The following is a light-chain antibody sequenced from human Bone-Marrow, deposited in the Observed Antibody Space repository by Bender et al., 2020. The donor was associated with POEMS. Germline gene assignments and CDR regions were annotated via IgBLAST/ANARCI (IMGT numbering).Light chain of an antibody. Sequence: SSELTQPPSVSVSPGQTARITCSGDALPNQFTYWYQQKPGQAPVLLIYKDNQRPSKIPERFSGSTSGTTGTLTITGVQAEDEADYYCQSPDNSGASPFGGGTRLTVL. CDR1: ALPNQF. CDR2: KDN. J-gene: IGLJ3*02. V-gene: IGLV3-25*02. CDR3: QSPDNSGASP.